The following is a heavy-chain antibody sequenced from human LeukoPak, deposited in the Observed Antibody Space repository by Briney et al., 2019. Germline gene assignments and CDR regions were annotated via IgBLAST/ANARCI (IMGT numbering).Heavy chain of an antibody. V-gene: IGHV5-51*01. Sequence: GESLKISCKGSGYSFTNYWIGWVRHMRGKGLEWMGITYPGHSDTRYSPSFQGQVTISADESISTAYLQWSSLKASDTAVYYCAIKRYHDNSGSPLYWGQGTLVTVSS. J-gene: IGHJ4*02. CDR2: TYPGHSDT. D-gene: IGHD3-22*01. CDR3: AIKRYHDNSGSPLY. CDR1: GYSFTNYW.